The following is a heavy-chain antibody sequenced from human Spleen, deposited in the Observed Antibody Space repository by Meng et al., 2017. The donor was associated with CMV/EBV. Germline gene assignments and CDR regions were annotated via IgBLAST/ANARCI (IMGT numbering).Heavy chain of an antibody. V-gene: IGHV3-13*01. CDR3: ARAQPTPAKVRESFYYYGMDV. CDR1: GFTFSSCD. Sequence: GESLKISCAASGFTFSSCDMHWVRQATGKGLEWVSVLRSGGDISYAGSVKGRFTISRENAKNSLYLQVDSLRAGDTAVYYCARAQPTPAKVRESFYYYGMDVWGQGTTVTVSS. J-gene: IGHJ6*02. D-gene: IGHD3-10*01. CDR2: LRSGGDI.